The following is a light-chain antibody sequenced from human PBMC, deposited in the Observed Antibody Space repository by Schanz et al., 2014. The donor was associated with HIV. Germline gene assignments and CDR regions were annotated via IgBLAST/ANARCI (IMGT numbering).Light chain of an antibody. CDR1: QSVTSNY. Sequence: EIVLTQSPGTLSLSPGERATLSCRASQSVTSNYLAWYQQKPGQAPRLLIYGASTRATGIPDRFSGSASGTDFTLTISSLEPEDFATYYCQHYYSYPWTFGQGTELEIK. CDR3: QHYYSYPWT. V-gene: IGKV3-20*01. CDR2: GAS. J-gene: IGKJ2*02.